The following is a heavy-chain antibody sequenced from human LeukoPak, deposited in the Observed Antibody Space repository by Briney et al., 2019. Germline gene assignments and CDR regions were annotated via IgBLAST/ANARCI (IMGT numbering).Heavy chain of an antibody. CDR1: GFTFSSYS. CDR3: ARVTTGEIYNWFDP. D-gene: IGHD7-27*01. Sequence: GGSLRLSCAASGFTFSSYSMNWVRQAPGKGLEWVSSISSSSSYIYYADSVKGRFTISRDNAKNSLYLQMNSLRAEDTAVYYCARVTTGEIYNWFDPWGQGTLVTVSS. CDR2: ISSSSSYI. V-gene: IGHV3-21*01. J-gene: IGHJ5*02.